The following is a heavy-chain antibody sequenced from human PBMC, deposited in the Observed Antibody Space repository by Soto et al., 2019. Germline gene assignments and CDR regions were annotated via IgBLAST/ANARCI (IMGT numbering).Heavy chain of an antibody. CDR3: ARQKAYSSSWYGDY. D-gene: IGHD6-13*01. CDR2: IYYSGST. Sequence: QLQLQESGPGLVKPSETLSLTCTVSGGSISSSSYYWGWIRHPPGKGLEWIGSIYYSGSTYYNPSLKSRVTISVDTSKNQFSLKLSSVTAADTAVYYCARQKAYSSSWYGDYWGQGTLVTVSS. V-gene: IGHV4-39*01. J-gene: IGHJ4*02. CDR1: GGSISSSSYY.